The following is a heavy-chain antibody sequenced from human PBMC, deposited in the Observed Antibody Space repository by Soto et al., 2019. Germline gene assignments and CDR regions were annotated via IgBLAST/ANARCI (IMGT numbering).Heavy chain of an antibody. D-gene: IGHD5-18*01. CDR2: IYYSGST. CDR1: GGSVSSGSYY. Sequence: QVQLQESGPGLVKPSETLSLTCTVSGGSVSSGSYYWSWIRQPPGKGLEWIGYIYYSGSTNYNPSLKSRVTISVDTSKNQFSLKLSSVTAADTAVYYCASTPPLRVQLWPDYYYYGMDVWGQGTTVTVSS. J-gene: IGHJ6*02. V-gene: IGHV4-61*01. CDR3: ASTPPLRVQLWPDYYYYGMDV.